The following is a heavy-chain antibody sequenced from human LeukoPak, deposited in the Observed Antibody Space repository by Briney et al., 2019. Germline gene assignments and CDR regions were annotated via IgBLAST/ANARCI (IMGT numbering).Heavy chain of an antibody. CDR1: GFTFSSYA. J-gene: IGHJ3*02. Sequence: GGSLRLSCAASGFTFSSYAMSWVRQAPGKGLEWVSAITGSGGSTYYADSVKGRFTISRDSSKNTLYLQMNSLRAEDTAVYYCAKKGYGDYVVRSAFDIWGQGTMVTVSS. D-gene: IGHD4-17*01. CDR3: AKKGYGDYVVRSAFDI. V-gene: IGHV3-23*01. CDR2: ITGSGGST.